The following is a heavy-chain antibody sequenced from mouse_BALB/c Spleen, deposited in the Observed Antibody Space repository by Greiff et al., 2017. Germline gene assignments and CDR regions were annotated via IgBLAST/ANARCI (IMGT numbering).Heavy chain of an antibody. V-gene: IGHV5-6-4*01. CDR1: GFTFSSYT. CDR3: TRENYYGSSWFAY. Sequence: EVQGVESGGGLVKPGGSLKLSCAASGFTFSSYTMSWVRQTPEKRLEWVATISSGGSYTYYPDSVKGRFTISRDNAKNTLYLQMSSLKSEDTAMYYCTRENYYGSSWFAYWGQGTLVTVSA. D-gene: IGHD1-1*01. CDR2: ISSGGSYT. J-gene: IGHJ3*01.